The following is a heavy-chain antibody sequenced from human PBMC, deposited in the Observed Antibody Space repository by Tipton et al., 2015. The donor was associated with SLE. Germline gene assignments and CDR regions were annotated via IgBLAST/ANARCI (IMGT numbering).Heavy chain of an antibody. CDR2: IYYRGST. J-gene: IGHJ4*02. D-gene: IGHD3-3*01. CDR3: ARELTIFGVASHFDY. CDR1: GGSISSSDYF. V-gene: IGHV4-39*02. Sequence: TLSLTCTVSGGSISSSDYFWGWVRQPPGKGLEWIGSIYYRGSTYYNPSLKSRVTISVDTSKNQISVKLNSVTAADTAVYYCARELTIFGVASHFDYWGQGRLDTVSS.